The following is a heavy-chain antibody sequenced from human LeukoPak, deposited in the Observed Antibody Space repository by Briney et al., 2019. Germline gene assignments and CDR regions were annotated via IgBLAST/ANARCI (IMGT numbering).Heavy chain of an antibody. V-gene: IGHV3-21*01. CDR3: ARDGGGGLDY. Sequence: GSLRLSRAASGFTSSNYKMNSVRQAPGQRLEWVSCISISSNYIYYPDSVKGRFTISRDNAKNSLYLQMNSLRAEDTAVYYCARDGGGGLDYWGQGTLVTVSS. CDR1: GFTSSNYK. D-gene: IGHD2-15*01. J-gene: IGHJ4*02. CDR2: ISISSNYI.